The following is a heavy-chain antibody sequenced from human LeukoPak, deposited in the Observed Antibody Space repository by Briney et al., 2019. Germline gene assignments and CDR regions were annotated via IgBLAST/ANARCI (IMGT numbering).Heavy chain of an antibody. CDR1: GFTFDDYG. CDR3: ARAYCSGGSCYGD. J-gene: IGHJ4*02. CDR2: INWNGGRA. V-gene: IGHV3-20*04. Sequence: GGSLRLSCAASGFTFDDYGMSWVRQAPGKGLEWVSGINWNGGRAGYADSVKGRFTISRDNAKNSLYLQMNSLRAEDTAVYYCARAYCSGGSCYGDWGQGTLVTVSS. D-gene: IGHD2-15*01.